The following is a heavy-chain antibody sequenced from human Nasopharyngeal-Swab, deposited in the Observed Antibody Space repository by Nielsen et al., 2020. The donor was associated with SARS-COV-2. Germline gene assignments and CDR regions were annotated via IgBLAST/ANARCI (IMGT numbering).Heavy chain of an antibody. CDR2: IYHSGST. CDR3: ARDPGRGFDY. Sequence: WIRQPPGKGLEWIGYIYHSGSTYYNPSLKSRVTISVDTSKNQFSLKLSSVTAADTAVYYCARDPGRGFDYWGQGTLVTVSS. J-gene: IGHJ4*02. D-gene: IGHD3-10*01. V-gene: IGHV4-30-2*04.